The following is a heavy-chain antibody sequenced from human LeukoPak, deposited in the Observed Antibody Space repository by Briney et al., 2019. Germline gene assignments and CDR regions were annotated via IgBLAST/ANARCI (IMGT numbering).Heavy chain of an antibody. Sequence: GESLRISCTGSEYSFSTYWIGWVRQIPGKGLEWMGIIYPADSDTRYSPSFQGQVTISVDKSLSTAYLQWSSLQASESGPYYCARAGLDFGFGQLDIDYWGQGTLVTVSS. CDR2: IYPADSDT. CDR1: EYSFSTYW. V-gene: IGHV5-51*01. D-gene: IGHD3-10*01. J-gene: IGHJ4*02. CDR3: ARAGLDFGFGQLDIDY.